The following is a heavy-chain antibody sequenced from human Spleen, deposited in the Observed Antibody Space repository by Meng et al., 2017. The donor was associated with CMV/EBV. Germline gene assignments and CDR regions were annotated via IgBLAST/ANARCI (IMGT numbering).Heavy chain of an antibody. V-gene: IGHV4-30-4*08. CDR2: IYYSGST. D-gene: IGHD3-22*01. J-gene: IGHJ1*01. Sequence: QVPLRASGPGLVKPSQTLSLTCTVSGGSISSGDYYVSWIRQPPGKGLEWIGYIYYSGSTYYNPSLKSRVTISVDTSKNQFSLKLSSVTAADTAVYYCARDRDYYDSSGYYSGYFQHWGQGTLVTVSS. CDR3: ARDRDYYDSSGYYSGYFQH. CDR1: GGSISSGDYY.